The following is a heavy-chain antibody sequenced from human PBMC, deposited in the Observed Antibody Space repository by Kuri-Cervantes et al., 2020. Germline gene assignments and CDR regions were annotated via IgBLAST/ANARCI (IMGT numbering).Heavy chain of an antibody. CDR2: INHSGST. CDR3: ARVQADYYDSSGYSWFDP. V-gene: IGHV4-34*01. J-gene: IGHJ5*02. CDR1: GGSFSGYY. D-gene: IGHD3-22*01. Sequence: GSLRLSCAVYGGSFSGYYWSWIRQPPGKGLEWIGEINHSGSTNYNPSLKSRVTISVDKSKNQFSLKLSSVTAADTAVYYCARVQADYYDSSGYSWFDPWGQGTLVTVSS.